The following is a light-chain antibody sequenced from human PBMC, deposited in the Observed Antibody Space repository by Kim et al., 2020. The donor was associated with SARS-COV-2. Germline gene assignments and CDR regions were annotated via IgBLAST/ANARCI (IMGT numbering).Light chain of an antibody. J-gene: IGKJ1*01. CDR1: QNINNW. CDR3: QQYDNYSPWT. V-gene: IGKV1-5*03. CDR2: ETS. Sequence: SVGDSGTIACRASQNINNWFAWYQQIPGKAPKLLIYETSTLKSGIPPRCSGRGSWTAFTLTISSLQPDDYATYYCQQYDNYSPWTFGQGTKVDIK.